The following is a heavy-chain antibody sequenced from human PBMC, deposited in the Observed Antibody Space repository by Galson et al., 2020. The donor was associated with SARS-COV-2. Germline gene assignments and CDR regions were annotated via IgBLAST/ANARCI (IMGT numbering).Heavy chain of an antibody. J-gene: IGHJ3*02. V-gene: IGHV3-49*04. CDR2: IRSKAYGGTT. Sequence: GGSLRLSCTASGFTFGDYAMSWVRQAPGKGLEWVGFIRSKAYGGTTEYAASVKGRFTISRDDSKSIAYLQMNSLKTEDTAVYYGTRVSGRQGDAFDIWGQGTMVTVSS. CDR3: TRVSGRQGDAFDI. D-gene: IGHD1-26*01. CDR1: GFTFGDYA.